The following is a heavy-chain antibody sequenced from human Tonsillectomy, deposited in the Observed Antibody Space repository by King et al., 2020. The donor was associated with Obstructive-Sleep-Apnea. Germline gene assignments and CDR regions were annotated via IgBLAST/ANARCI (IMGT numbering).Heavy chain of an antibody. CDR2: ISSSSSTI. Sequence: VQLVESGGGLVQPGGSLRLSCAASGFTFSSYSMNWVRQAPGKGLEWGSYISSSSSTIYYSDSVKGRFTISRDNAKNSPYLQMNSLRAEDTAVYYCAREYPAQDIVVVPAAMGYYYYGMDVWGQGTTVTVSS. CDR3: AREYPAQDIVVVPAAMGYYYYGMDV. CDR1: GFTFSSYS. D-gene: IGHD2-2*01. V-gene: IGHV3-48*04. J-gene: IGHJ6*02.